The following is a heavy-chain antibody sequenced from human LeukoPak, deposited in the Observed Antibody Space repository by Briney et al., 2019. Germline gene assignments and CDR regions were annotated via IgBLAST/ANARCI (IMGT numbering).Heavy chain of an antibody. V-gene: IGHV1-8*01. CDR2: MNPNSGNT. CDR3: ARGPLELWFWELLRRWLDY. D-gene: IGHD3-10*01. J-gene: IGHJ4*02. Sequence: ASVKVSCKASGYTFTSYDINWVRQATGQGLEWMGWMNPNSGNTGYAQKFQGRVTMTRNTSISTAYMELSSLRSEDTAVYYCARGPLELWFWELLRRWLDYWGQGTLVTVSS. CDR1: GYTFTSYD.